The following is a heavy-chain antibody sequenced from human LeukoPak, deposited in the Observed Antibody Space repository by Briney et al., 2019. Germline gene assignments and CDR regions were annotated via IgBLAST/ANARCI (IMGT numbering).Heavy chain of an antibody. Sequence: GESLKISCKASGYTFINNWIGWVRQMPGKGPEWMGIIYPGDSDTRYSPSFQGQVTISVDKSISTAYLQWSSLKASDTAMYYCARRVGGYLNWFDPWGQGTLVTVSS. CDR3: ARRVGGYLNWFDP. CDR2: IYPGDSDT. CDR1: GYTFINNW. D-gene: IGHD3-22*01. J-gene: IGHJ5*02. V-gene: IGHV5-51*01.